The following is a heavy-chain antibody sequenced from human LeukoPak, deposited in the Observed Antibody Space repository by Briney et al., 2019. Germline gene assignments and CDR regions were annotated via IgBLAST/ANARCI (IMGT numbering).Heavy chain of an antibody. J-gene: IGHJ6*03. V-gene: IGHV3-21*01. CDR3: AKDGSRRFGELLYYYYYMDV. CDR2: ISSSSSYI. CDR1: GFTFSSYS. D-gene: IGHD3-10*01. Sequence: GGSLRLSCAASGFTFSSYSMNWVRQAPGKGLEWVSSISSSSSYIYYADSVKGRFTISRDNAKNSLYLQMNSLRAEDTAVYYCAKDGSRRFGELLYYYYYMDVWGKGTTVTISS.